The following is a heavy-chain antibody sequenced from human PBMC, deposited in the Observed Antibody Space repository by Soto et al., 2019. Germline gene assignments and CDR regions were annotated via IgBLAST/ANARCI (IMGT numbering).Heavy chain of an antibody. CDR1: GYTFTDYF. CDR2: INPKSGVT. D-gene: IGHD6-13*01. V-gene: IGHV1-2*02. Sequence: QVQLVQSGADMKRPGASVKVSCKASGYTFTDYFLHWVRQAPGQGLEWMGWINPKSGVTNYAQRFQCRVTMTRDTSITTAYMDLSSLRSDDTAVYYCATDSDYSSSWTYWGQGPLVNVSS. CDR3: ATDSDYSSSWTY. J-gene: IGHJ4*02.